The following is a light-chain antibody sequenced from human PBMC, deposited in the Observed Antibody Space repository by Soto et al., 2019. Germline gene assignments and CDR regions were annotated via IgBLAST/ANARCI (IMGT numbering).Light chain of an antibody. CDR1: SSDVGAFNY. V-gene: IGLV2-14*01. J-gene: IGLJ2*01. CDR3: SSYTSTYAVS. CDR2: DVS. Sequence: QSALAQPASVSGSPGQSITISCTGTSSDVGAFNYVSWYQQHPGKVPKLMIYDVSNRPSGVSNRFSGSKSGNTASLTITGLQPEDEADYYCSSYTSTYAVSIGGGTKLTVL.